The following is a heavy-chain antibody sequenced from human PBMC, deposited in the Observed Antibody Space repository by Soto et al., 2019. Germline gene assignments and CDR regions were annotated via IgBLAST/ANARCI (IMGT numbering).Heavy chain of an antibody. CDR1: GGTFSSYA. CDR2: IIPIFGTA. J-gene: IGHJ5*02. Sequence: SVKVSCKASGGTFSSYAISWVRQAPGQGLEWMGGIIPIFGTANYAQKFQGRVTITADESTSTAYMELSSLRSEDTAVYYCARDLSPRITIFGRFDPWGQGXLVTVYS. CDR3: ARDLSPRITIFGRFDP. D-gene: IGHD3-3*01. V-gene: IGHV1-69*13.